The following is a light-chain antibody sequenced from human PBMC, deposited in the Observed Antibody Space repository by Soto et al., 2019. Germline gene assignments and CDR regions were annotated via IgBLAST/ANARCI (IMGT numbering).Light chain of an antibody. CDR2: GTS. J-gene: IGKJ1*01. Sequence: EIQLTQSPGTLSLSPGERATISCRASQSASSSYFAWYQQKPGQAPRLLISGTSNRATGIPDRFSGSGSGTYFTLTIIRLEPEDIAVYYCQHYARSVGTFGQGTRVEIK. CDR1: QSASSSY. V-gene: IGKV3-20*01. CDR3: QHYARSVGT.